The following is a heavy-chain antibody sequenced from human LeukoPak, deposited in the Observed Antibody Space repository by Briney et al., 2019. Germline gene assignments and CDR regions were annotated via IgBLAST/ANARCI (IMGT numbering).Heavy chain of an antibody. CDR2: IDYIGST. Sequence: SETLSLTCTVSGGSISSGGYYWSWIRQHPGKGLEWIGYIDYIGSTYYNPSLRSRVTISVDTSKNQFSLKLSSVTAADTAVYYCARIYCSSSSCYTDTTVGNFDYWGQGTLVTVSS. CDR3: ARIYCSSSSCYTDTTVGNFDY. J-gene: IGHJ4*02. V-gene: IGHV4-31*03. D-gene: IGHD2-2*02. CDR1: GGSISSGGYY.